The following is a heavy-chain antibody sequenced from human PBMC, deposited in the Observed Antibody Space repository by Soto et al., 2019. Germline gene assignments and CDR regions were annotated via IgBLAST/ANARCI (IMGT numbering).Heavy chain of an antibody. Sequence: PGESLRISCAASGFTFSSYWMHWVRQLPGKGLVWVSRIDSDGSSTSYADSVKGRFTISRDNAMNTLYLQMNSLRAEDTSVYYCARVLFKEIPFCFDPRGKGTLVTVSS. CDR3: ARVLFKEIPFCFDP. J-gene: IGHJ5*02. CDR2: IDSDGSST. CDR1: GFTFSSYW. V-gene: IGHV3-74*01. D-gene: IGHD2-2*02.